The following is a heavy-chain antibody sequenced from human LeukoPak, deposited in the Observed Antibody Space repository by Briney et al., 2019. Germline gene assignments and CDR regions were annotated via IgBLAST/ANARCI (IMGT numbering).Heavy chain of an antibody. J-gene: IGHJ4*02. D-gene: IGHD3-22*01. CDR3: AKGVTMIVVCIDY. Sequence: PGGSLRLSCAASGFTFSSYAMHWVRQAPGKGLEWVAVISYDGSNKYYADSVKGRFTISRDNSKNTLYLQMNSLRAEDTAVYYCAKGVTMIVVCIDYWGQGTLVTVSS. CDR2: ISYDGSNK. CDR1: GFTFSSYA. V-gene: IGHV3-30-3*01.